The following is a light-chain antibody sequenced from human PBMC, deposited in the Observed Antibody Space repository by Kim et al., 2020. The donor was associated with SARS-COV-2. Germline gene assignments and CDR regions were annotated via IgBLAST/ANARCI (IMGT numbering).Light chain of an antibody. CDR2: YDS. J-gene: IGLJ1*01. V-gene: IGLV3-21*04. Sequence: SYELTQPPSVSVAPGKTARITCGGNNIGSKSVHWYQQKPGQAPVLVIYYDSDRPSGIPERFSGSNSGNTATLTISMVEAGDEADYYCQVWDSSSDHNYVFGTGTKVTVL. CDR3: QVWDSSSDHNYV. CDR1: NIGSKS.